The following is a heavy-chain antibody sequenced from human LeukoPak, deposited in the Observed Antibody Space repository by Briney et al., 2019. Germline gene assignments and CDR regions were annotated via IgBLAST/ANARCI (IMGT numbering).Heavy chain of an antibody. CDR3: AGGTVSMYYMDV. V-gene: IGHV4-59*01. D-gene: IGHD5/OR15-5a*01. J-gene: IGHJ6*03. CDR2: IHYSGST. CDR1: GATSTTYY. Sequence: KASETLSLTCTVSGATSTTYYWNWLRQPPGKGLEWIGYIHYSGSTNYNPSLKSRVTISLDTSKNQFSLRLSSVTAADTAVYYCAGGTVSMYYMDVWGKGTTVTISS.